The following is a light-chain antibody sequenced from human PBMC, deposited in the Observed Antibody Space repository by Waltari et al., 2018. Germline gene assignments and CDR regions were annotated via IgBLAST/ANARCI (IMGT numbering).Light chain of an antibody. V-gene: IGLV3-19*01. CDR2: GKN. Sequence: SSELTQDPAVSVDLGQTVRITCQGDSLRDYYASWYQQKPGQAPRLVIYGKNNRPSGIPDRFSGSSSGNTASLTITGTQAEDEADYYCYSRDTSGNRLFGGGTKLTVL. J-gene: IGLJ3*02. CDR3: YSRDTSGNRL. CDR1: SLRDYY.